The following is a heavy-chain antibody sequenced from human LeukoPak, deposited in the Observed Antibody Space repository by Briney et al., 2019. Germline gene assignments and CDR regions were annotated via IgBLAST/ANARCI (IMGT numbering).Heavy chain of an antibody. Sequence: SVKVSCKASGGTFSSYAISWVRQAPGQGLEWMGGITPIFGTANYAQKFQGRVTITTDESTSTAYMELSSLRSEDTAVYYCASVIRDAFDIWGQGTMVTVSS. CDR2: ITPIFGTA. CDR1: GGTFSSYA. J-gene: IGHJ3*02. V-gene: IGHV1-69*05. CDR3: ASVIRDAFDI. D-gene: IGHD2-21*01.